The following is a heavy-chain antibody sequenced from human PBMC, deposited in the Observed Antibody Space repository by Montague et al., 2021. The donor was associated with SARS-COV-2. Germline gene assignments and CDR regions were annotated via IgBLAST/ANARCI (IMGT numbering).Heavy chain of an antibody. CDR2: IYSGGST. V-gene: IGHV3-66*01. J-gene: IGHJ6*02. CDR3: AARADYYYGMDV. Sequence: SLRLSCAASGFTVSSNNMSWVRQAPGKGLEWVSVIYSGGSTQYADSVKGRFTISRDKSNYTLCLQMNSLRAEDTAVYYCAARADYYYGMDVWGQGTSVTVSS. CDR1: GFTVSSNN.